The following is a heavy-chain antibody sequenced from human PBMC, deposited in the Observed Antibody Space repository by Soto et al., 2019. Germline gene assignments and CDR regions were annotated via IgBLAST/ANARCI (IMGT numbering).Heavy chain of an antibody. V-gene: IGHV4-59*01. D-gene: IGHD3-10*01. J-gene: IGHJ4*02. CDR2: IYYSGGT. CDR1: GGSISSYY. CDR3: ARQKHYYGSENHFDY. Sequence: SETLSLTCSVSGGSISSYYWTWIRQPPGKGLEWIGYIYYSGGTNYNPSLKSRVTISVDTSKNQFSLNLTSVTAADTAVYYCARQKHYYGSENHFDYWGQGTLVTVSS.